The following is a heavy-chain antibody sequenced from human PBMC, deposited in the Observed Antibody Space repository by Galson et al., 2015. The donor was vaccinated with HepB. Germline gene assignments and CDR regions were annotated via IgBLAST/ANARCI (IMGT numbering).Heavy chain of an antibody. D-gene: IGHD6-19*01. V-gene: IGHV1-18*03. J-gene: IGHJ4*02. CDR1: GYTFTGSG. Sequence: SVKVSCKASGYTFTGSGFSWLRQAPGQGLEWMGWISAYNGNTKYAQKFQGRVTMTTDTSTSTVYMELSSLKSDDMAVYYCAREEYSSGWYKGSYYFEYWGQGTLVTVSS. CDR2: ISAYNGNT. CDR3: AREEYSSGWYKGSYYFEY.